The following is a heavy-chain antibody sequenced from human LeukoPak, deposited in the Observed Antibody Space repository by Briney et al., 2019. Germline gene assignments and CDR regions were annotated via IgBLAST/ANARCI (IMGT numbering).Heavy chain of an antibody. CDR3: ARGYGSGSYYNY. Sequence: SETLSLTCAVYSGSFSGYYWSWIRQPPGKGLEWIGEINRGGSTNYIPSLKSRVTISVGTSKNQFSLKLTSVTAADTAVYYCARGYGSGSYYNYWGQGTLVTVSS. CDR2: INRGGST. J-gene: IGHJ4*02. V-gene: IGHV4-34*01. CDR1: SGSFSGYY. D-gene: IGHD3-10*01.